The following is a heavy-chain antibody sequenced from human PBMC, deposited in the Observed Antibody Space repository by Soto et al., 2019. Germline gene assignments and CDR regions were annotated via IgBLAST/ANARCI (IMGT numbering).Heavy chain of an antibody. CDR3: VKGGDRSYYYYGMDV. CDR2: ISSNGGST. J-gene: IGHJ6*02. CDR1: GFTFSSYA. V-gene: IGHV3-64D*08. D-gene: IGHD3-10*01. Sequence: GGSLRLSCSASGFTFSSYAMHWVRQAPGKGLEYVSAISSNGGSTYYADSVKGRFTISRDNSKNTLYLQMSSLRAEDTAVYYCVKGGDRSYYYYGMDVWGQGTTVTVSS.